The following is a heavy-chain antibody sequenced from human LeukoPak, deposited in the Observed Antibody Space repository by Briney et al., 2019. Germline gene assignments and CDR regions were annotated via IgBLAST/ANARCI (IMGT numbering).Heavy chain of an antibody. V-gene: IGHV4-34*01. Sequence: PSETLSLTCAVYGGSFSGYYWSWIRQPPGKGLEWIGEINHSGSTNYNPSLKSRVTISVDTSKNQFSLKLSSVTAADTAVYYCARRLGSGSGWFRAYNWFDPWGQGTLVTVSS. CDR2: INHSGST. D-gene: IGHD6-19*01. CDR1: GGSFSGYY. J-gene: IGHJ5*02. CDR3: ARRLGSGSGWFRAYNWFDP.